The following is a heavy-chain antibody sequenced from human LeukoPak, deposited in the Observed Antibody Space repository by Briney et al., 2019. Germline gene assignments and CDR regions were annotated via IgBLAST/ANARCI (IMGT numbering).Heavy chain of an antibody. CDR3: ARVSYYGSGSLDY. CDR2: IWYDGSNK. V-gene: IGHV3-33*08. J-gene: IGHJ4*02. D-gene: IGHD3-10*01. CDR1: GFTLSSYA. Sequence: GGSLRLSCAASGFTLSSYAMHWVRQAPGKGLEWVAVIWYDGSNKYYADSVKGRFTISRDNSKNTLYLQMNSLRAEDTAVYYCARVSYYGSGSLDYWGQGTLVTVSS.